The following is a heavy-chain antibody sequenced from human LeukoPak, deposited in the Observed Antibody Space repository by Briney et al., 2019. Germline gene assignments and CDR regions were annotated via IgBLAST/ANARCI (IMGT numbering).Heavy chain of an antibody. D-gene: IGHD3-22*01. J-gene: IGHJ3*02. CDR2: ISGSGGST. V-gene: IGHV3-23*01. CDR3: AKSYYYDSSGLNAFDI. CDR1: GFTVSSNY. Sequence: PGGSLRLSCAASGFTVSSNYMSWVRQAPGKGLEWVSAISGSGGSTYYADSVKGRFTISRDNSKNTLYLQMNSLRAEDTAVYYCAKSYYYDSSGLNAFDIWGQGTMVTVSS.